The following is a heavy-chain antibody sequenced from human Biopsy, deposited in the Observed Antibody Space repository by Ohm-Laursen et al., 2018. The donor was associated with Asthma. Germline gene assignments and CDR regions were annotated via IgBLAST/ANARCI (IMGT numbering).Heavy chain of an antibody. J-gene: IGHJ4*02. CDR1: YGSITSGGYY. V-gene: IGHV4-31*03. CDR2: IYYSGCT. Sequence: TLSLTCTVSYGSITSGGYYWTSIRQHPGKGLEWIGFIYYSGCTYYNPSLKSRVSITIDTSKNQFSLKLSSVTAADTAVYYCARAQDYYDSRGYYRSFDYWGQGTLVTVSS. CDR3: ARAQDYYDSRGYYRSFDY. D-gene: IGHD3-22*01.